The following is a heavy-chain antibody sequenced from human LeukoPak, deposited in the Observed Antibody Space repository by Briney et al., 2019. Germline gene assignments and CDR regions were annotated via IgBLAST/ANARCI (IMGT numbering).Heavy chain of an antibody. J-gene: IGHJ3*02. CDR3: ARHFASTLYYRGAFDI. CDR1: GGSISSYY. D-gene: IGHD1-14*01. CDR2: IYTSGST. V-gene: IGHV4-4*07. Sequence: KPSETLSLTCTVSGGSISSYYWSWIPQPAGKGLEWIGRIYTSGSTNYNPSLKSRVTISVDTSKNQFSLKLSSVTAADTAVYYCARHFASTLYYRGAFDIWGQGTMVTVSS.